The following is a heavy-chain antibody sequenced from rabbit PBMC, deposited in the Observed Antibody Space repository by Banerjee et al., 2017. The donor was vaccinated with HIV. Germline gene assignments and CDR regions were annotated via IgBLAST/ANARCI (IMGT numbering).Heavy chain of an antibody. D-gene: IGHD4-1*01. J-gene: IGHJ6*01. CDR2: IYNGDGST. V-gene: IGHV1S47*01. Sequence: EESGGGLVKPGASLTLTCKASGFDLSSRHYMCWVRQAPGKRPEWIACIYNGDGSTYYSGWVNSRFSTSRSASLNTVTLQMTSLTAADTATYFCARDLAGVIGWNFGLWGPGTLVTVS. CDR1: GFDLSSRHY. CDR3: ARDLAGVIGWNFGL.